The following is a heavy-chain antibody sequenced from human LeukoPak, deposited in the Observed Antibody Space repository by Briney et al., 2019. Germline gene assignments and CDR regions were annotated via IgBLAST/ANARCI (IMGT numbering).Heavy chain of an antibody. CDR2: VYYSENT. CDR1: GGSISGYY. CDR3: TRRVAITGTPKAYFDY. J-gene: IGHJ4*02. V-gene: IGHV4-59*08. Sequence: PSETLSLTCSVSGGSISGYYWSWIRQPPGKELEWIGYVYYSENTKYNPSLESRVTISLDTSKNQFSLRLNSVTTADTAVYFCTRRVAITGTPKAYFDYWGQGILDTASS. D-gene: IGHD1-20*01.